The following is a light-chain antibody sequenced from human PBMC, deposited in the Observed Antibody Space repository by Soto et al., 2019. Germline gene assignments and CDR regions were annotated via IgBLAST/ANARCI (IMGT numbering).Light chain of an antibody. Sequence: QSVLTQPASVSGSPGQSLTISCTGTSSDIGGYDFVSWYRQQPGKAPKLLIYEVSHRPSGVSSRFSASKSGNTASLTISGLQAEDEGDYYCSSYTISSTTVFGTGNKLTVL. CDR2: EVS. J-gene: IGLJ1*01. CDR3: SSYTISSTTV. CDR1: SSDIGGYDF. V-gene: IGLV2-14*01.